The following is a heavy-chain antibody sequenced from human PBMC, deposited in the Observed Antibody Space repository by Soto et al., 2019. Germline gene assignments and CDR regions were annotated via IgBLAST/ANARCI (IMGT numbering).Heavy chain of an antibody. Sequence: EVQLLESGGGLVQPGGSLRLSCVASGFTFSGYAMSWVRQAPGKGLQWVSAIRDTGGYTYYADSVKGRFTISRDNSKSTLFLQMDSLTADDSALYYCAKPSHEMLTGYSPFDHCGQGTLVTVFS. CDR1: GFTFSGYA. V-gene: IGHV3-23*01. D-gene: IGHD3-9*01. J-gene: IGHJ4*02. CDR2: IRDTGGYT. CDR3: AKPSHEMLTGYSPFDH.